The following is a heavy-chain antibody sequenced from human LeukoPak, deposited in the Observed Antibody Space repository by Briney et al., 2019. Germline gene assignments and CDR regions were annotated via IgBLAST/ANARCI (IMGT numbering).Heavy chain of an antibody. D-gene: IGHD1-26*01. Sequence: GGSLRLSRAASGFTFSDYYMSWIRQAPGKGLEWVSYISSSGSTIYYADSVEGRFTISRDNAKNSLYLQMNSLRAEDTAVYYCARDWDSGYGMDVWGQGTTVTVSS. V-gene: IGHV3-11*01. CDR1: GFTFSDYY. J-gene: IGHJ6*02. CDR3: ARDWDSGYGMDV. CDR2: ISSSGSTI.